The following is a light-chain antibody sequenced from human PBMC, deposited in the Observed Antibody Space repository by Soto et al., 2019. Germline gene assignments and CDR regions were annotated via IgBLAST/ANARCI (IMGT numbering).Light chain of an antibody. Sequence: EIVLTQSPGTLSLSPGERATISCSVSQSVSSSYLAWYQQKPGQAPRLLIYGASSRATGIPDRFSGSGSGTDFTLTISRLEPEDFAVYYCQQYGSSPWTFGQGTKVDIK. J-gene: IGKJ1*01. CDR1: QSVSSSY. CDR2: GAS. V-gene: IGKV3-20*01. CDR3: QQYGSSPWT.